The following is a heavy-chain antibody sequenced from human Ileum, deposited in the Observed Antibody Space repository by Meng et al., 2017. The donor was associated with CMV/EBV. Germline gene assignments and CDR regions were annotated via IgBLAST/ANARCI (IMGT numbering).Heavy chain of an antibody. CDR3: ARESELLRFDH. CDR1: GDSVSTNNVA. D-gene: IGHD6-6*01. CDR2: TAYRSKWDY. Sequence: QRQLQQSGQGLGKPPQTLSLTFDISGDSVSTNNVAWNWIRQSPLRGLEWLGRTAYRSKWDYEYSVSVESRITISPDTSKNQFSLHLRSVTPEDTAIYYCARESELLRFDHWGQGTLVTVSS. V-gene: IGHV6-1*01. J-gene: IGHJ4*02.